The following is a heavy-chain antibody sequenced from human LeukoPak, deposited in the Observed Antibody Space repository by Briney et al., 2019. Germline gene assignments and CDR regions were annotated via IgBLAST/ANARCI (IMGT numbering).Heavy chain of an antibody. CDR1: GGSISSSNW. J-gene: IGHJ3*02. CDR3: ARAVGDYYDSSGYAFDI. CDR2: IYHSGST. V-gene: IGHV4-4*02. Sequence: SETLSLTCAVSGGSISSSNWWSWVRQPPGEGLEWIGEIYHSGSTNYNPSLKSRVTISVDKSKNQFSLKLSSVTAADTAVYYCARAVGDYYDSSGYAFDIWGQGTTVTVSS. D-gene: IGHD3-22*01.